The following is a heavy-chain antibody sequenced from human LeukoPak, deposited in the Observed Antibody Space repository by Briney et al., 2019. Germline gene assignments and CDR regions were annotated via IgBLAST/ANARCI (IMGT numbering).Heavy chain of an antibody. CDR2: LYPSGSS. CDR1: GASISPYY. CDR3: ARDLSGSLYFDY. Sequence: PSETLSLTCTVSGASISPYYWNWIRQPAGKGLGWIGRLYPSGSSDYNPSLKSRVTMSVDTSRNQFSLRVTSVTAADTAIYYCARDLSGSLYFDYWGQGILVTVSA. J-gene: IGHJ4*02. D-gene: IGHD3-10*01. V-gene: IGHV4-4*07.